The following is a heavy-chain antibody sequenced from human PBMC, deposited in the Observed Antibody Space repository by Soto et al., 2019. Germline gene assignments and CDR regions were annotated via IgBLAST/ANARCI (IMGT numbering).Heavy chain of an antibody. J-gene: IGHJ3*02. V-gene: IGHV5-10-1*01. CDR3: ASSRVWSGGDIKPDAFDI. Sequence: PGESLKISCKGSGYSFTSYWISWVRQMPGKSKEWMGRIDPSDSYTNYSPSFQGHVTISADKSISTAYLQWSSLKASDTAMYYCASSRVWSGGDIKPDAFDILGQVTMVTFSS. CDR1: GYSFTSYW. D-gene: IGHD2-21*02. CDR2: IDPSDSYT.